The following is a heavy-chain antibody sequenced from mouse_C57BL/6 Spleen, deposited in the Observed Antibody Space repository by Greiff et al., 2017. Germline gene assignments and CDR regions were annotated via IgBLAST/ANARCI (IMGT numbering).Heavy chain of an antibody. J-gene: IGHJ4*01. Sequence: VQLQQSGAELMKPGASVKLSCKATGYTFTGYWIEWVKQRPGHGLEWIGEILTGSGSNNYKEKFKGKATFTADTSSHTAYMQLSSLTTEDSAIYYCARHYYGSSLYAMDYWGQGTSVTVSS. V-gene: IGHV1-9*01. CDR3: ARHYYGSSLYAMDY. D-gene: IGHD1-1*01. CDR2: ILTGSGSN. CDR1: GYTFTGYW.